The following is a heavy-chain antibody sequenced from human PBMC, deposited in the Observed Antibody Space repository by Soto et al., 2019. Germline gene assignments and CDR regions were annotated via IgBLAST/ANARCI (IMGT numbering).Heavy chain of an antibody. V-gene: IGHV4-34*01. Sequence: QVQLQQWGAGLLKHSENLSLTCAVYGGSLSGYYWSWIRQHPGKALEWIGEINYSGNTNYNPSLKSRVTISVDTSKNQLFLNLSSVTAADTAMYYCARHHVRGRTIAGAAEFWGQGTLVTVSS. CDR2: INYSGNT. D-gene: IGHD1-26*01. J-gene: IGHJ4*02. CDR1: GGSLSGYY. CDR3: ARHHVRGRTIAGAAEF.